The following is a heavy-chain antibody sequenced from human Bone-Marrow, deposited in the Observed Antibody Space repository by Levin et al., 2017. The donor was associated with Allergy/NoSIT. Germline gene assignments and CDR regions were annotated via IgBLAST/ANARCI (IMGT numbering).Heavy chain of an antibody. V-gene: IGHV1-46*01. CDR2: INPSAGST. J-gene: IGHJ4*02. Sequence: GESLKISCKAYGYPFTTYFIHWVRQAPGQGLVWMGLINPSAGSTTYAQKFQGRITMTRDTSTSTVYMDLSSLTSDDTAVYYCARDRGTGYSSYYFDNWGQGTLVTVSS. CDR1: GYPFTTYF. D-gene: IGHD2-21*01. CDR3: ARDRGTGYSSYYFDN.